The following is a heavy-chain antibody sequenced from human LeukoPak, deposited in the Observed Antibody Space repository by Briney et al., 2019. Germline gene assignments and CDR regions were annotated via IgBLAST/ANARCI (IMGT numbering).Heavy chain of an antibody. J-gene: IGHJ4*02. CDR3: AKDRDTGMGTPTDY. CDR1: GFTFSSYG. CDR2: ISGSGGST. V-gene: IGHV3-23*01. Sequence: GGSLRLSCAASGFTFSSYGMSWVRQAPGKGLEWVSAISGSGGSTYYADSVKGRFTISRDNSKNTLYLQMNSLRAEDTAVYYCAKDRDTGMGTPTDYWGQGTLVTVSS. D-gene: IGHD5-18*01.